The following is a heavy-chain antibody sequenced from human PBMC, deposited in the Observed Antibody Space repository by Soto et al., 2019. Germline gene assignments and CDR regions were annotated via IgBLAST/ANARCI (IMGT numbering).Heavy chain of an antibody. Sequence: ASVKVSCKASGYTFTGYYMHWVRQAPGQRLEWMGWINPNSGGTNYAQKFQGWVTMTRDTSISTAYMELSRLRSDDTAVYYCARGGRYCSSTSCHEGWFDPWGQGTLVTVSS. CDR2: INPNSGGT. V-gene: IGHV1-2*04. J-gene: IGHJ5*02. CDR1: GYTFTGYY. D-gene: IGHD2-2*01. CDR3: ARGGRYCSSTSCHEGWFDP.